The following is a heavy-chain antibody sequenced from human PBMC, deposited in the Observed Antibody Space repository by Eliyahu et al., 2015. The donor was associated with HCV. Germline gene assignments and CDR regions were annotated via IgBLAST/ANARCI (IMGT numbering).Heavy chain of an antibody. CDR1: GGSISSXXYX. V-gene: IGHV4-61*02. Sequence: QVQLQESGPGLVKPSQTLSLTCTVSGGSISSXXYXWSWIRQPAGKGLEWIGRIXTSGSTNYNPSLKSRVTISVDTSKNQFSLKLSSVTAADTAVYYCARDLNANWFDPWGQGTLVTVSS. CDR2: IXTSGST. CDR3: ARDLNANWFDP. J-gene: IGHJ5*02.